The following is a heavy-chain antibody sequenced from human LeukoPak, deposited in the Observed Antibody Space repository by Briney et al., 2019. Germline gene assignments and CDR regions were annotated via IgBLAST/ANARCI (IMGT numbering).Heavy chain of an antibody. CDR2: VHHSGTS. Sequence: PSETLSLTCTVSGGSISNYYWNWIRQPPGKGLEWIGYVHHSGTSAYNPSLKSRVTISLDTSKNQFSLKLSSVTAADTAVYYCARIGSGTGSYRRDAFEDWGQGTMVTVSS. CDR3: ARIGSGTGSYRRDAFED. V-gene: IGHV4-59*08. CDR1: GGSISNYY. J-gene: IGHJ3*01. D-gene: IGHD3-16*02.